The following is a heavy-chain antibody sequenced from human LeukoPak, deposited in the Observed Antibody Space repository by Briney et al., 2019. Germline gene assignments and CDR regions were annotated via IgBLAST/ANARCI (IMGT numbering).Heavy chain of an antibody. CDR2: IYHGGTT. Sequence: PSETLSLTCSVSTGSISTYYWSWNRQSPGKGLEWIGYIYHGGTTSYNPSLKRRVTISVDSPKNQFFLRLTSLTAADTALYYCARHGGSLDYFDSWGPGSLVIVSS. CDR1: TGSISTYY. V-gene: IGHV4-59*08. CDR3: ARHGGSLDYFDS. D-gene: IGHD2-15*01. J-gene: IGHJ4*02.